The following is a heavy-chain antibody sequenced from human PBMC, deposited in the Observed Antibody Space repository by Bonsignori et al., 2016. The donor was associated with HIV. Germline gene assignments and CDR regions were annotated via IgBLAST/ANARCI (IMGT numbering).Heavy chain of an antibody. V-gene: IGHV4-38-2*02. D-gene: IGHD3-22*01. J-gene: IGHJ6*02. Sequence: QVQLQESGPGLVKPSETLSLTCAVSGYSISSGYYWGWIRQPPGKGLEWIGSIHHRGSTFYSPSLQSRVSLSIDTSKNQFSLRLSSVTAPDTAVYYCARDDYDSSRFITTATTYGMDVWGPRDHGLPSP. CDR3: ARDDYDSSRFITTATTYGMDV. CDR2: IHHRGST. CDR1: GYSISSGYY.